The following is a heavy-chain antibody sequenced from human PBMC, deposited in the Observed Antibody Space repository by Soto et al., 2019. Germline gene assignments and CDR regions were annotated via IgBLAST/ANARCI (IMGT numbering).Heavy chain of an antibody. J-gene: IGHJ2*01. CDR3: AREMGYCSGGSCYSWSAGWYFDL. D-gene: IGHD2-15*01. V-gene: IGHV4-31*03. CDR1: DGSSRSGGYY. CDR2: NYYSGST. Sequence: SETLSLTCTVSDGSSRSGGYYWSWIRQHPKKGLEWMGYNYYSGSTYYNPSLKSRVTISVDTSKNQFSQKLSSVTAGDTAVYYCAREMGYCSGGSCYSWSAGWYFDLWGRGTLVTVSS.